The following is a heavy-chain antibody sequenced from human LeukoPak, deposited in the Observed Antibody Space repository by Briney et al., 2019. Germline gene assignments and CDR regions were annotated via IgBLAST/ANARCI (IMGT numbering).Heavy chain of an antibody. CDR3: AKGPNIVGAMYYFDY. V-gene: IGHV3-7*01. D-gene: IGHD1-26*01. Sequence: GGSLRLSCAASGFTFSSYWMSWVRQAPGKGLEWVANIKQDGSEKTYVDSVKGRFTISRDNAKNSLYLQMNSLRAEDTAVYYCAKGPNIVGAMYYFDYWGQGTLVTVSS. CDR1: GFTFSSYW. CDR2: IKQDGSEK. J-gene: IGHJ4*02.